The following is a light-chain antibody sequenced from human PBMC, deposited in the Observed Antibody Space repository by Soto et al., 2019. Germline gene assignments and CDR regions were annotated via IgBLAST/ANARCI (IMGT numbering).Light chain of an antibody. CDR2: GTS. V-gene: IGKV3-15*01. J-gene: IGKJ2*01. Sequence: EIVMTQSPVALSVSPGESAALSCRASQSVGRNFAWYQQRPGQAPRVLIYGTSARATGVPARFSGSGSGTDFTLTISCLQAEDFAVYYWQQYNNWPYTFGQGTRLEIK. CDR3: QQYNNWPYT. CDR1: QSVGRN.